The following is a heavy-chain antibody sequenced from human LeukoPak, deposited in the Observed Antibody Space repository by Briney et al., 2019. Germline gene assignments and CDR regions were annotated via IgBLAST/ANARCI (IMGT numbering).Heavy chain of an antibody. CDR3: ALDTAESYYFDY. J-gene: IGHJ4*02. D-gene: IGHD5-18*01. V-gene: IGHV1-69*06. CDR1: GGTFSSYA. CDR2: IIPIFGTA. Sequence: GSSVKVSCKASGGTFSSYAISWVRQAPGQGLEWMGGIIPIFGTANYAQKFQGRVTITADKSTSTAYMELSSLRSEDTAVYYCALDTAESYYFDYWGQGNLVTVSS.